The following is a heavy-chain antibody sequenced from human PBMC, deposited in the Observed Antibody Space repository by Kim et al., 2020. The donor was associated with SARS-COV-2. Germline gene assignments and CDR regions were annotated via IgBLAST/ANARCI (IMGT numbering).Heavy chain of an antibody. CDR2: ISAYNGNT. CDR1: GYTFTSYG. Sequence: ASVKVSCKASGYTFTSYGISWVRQAPGQGLEWMGWISAYNGNTNYAQKLQGRVTMTTDTSTSTAYMELRSLRSDDTAVYYCARDTSGAWIQLWTEFPPFDYWGQGTLVTVSS. J-gene: IGHJ4*02. V-gene: IGHV1-18*04. CDR3: ARDTSGAWIQLWTEFPPFDY. D-gene: IGHD5-18*01.